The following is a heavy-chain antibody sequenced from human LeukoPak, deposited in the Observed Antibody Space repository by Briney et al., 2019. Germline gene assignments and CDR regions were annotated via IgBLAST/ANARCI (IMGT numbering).Heavy chain of an antibody. D-gene: IGHD1-26*01. V-gene: IGHV3-43D*03. CDR1: GFTFDDYA. J-gene: IGHJ4*02. Sequence: GGSVRLSCAAYGFTFDDYAMHWVRQAPGKGLEWVSLISWDGGSTYYADSVKGRFTISRDNSKNSLYLQMNSLRAEDTALYYCAKVSPYSGSYYYDYWGQGTLVTVSS. CDR3: AKVSPYSGSYYYDY. CDR2: ISWDGGST.